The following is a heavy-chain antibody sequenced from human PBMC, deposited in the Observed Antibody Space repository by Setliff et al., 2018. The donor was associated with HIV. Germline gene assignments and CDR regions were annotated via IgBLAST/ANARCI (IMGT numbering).Heavy chain of an antibody. CDR3: ASELQGHSSSWPNY. V-gene: IGHV4-39*07. D-gene: IGHD6-13*01. CDR2: IYYSYSSGST. Sequence: SETLSLTCTVSAGSISSRNYYWGWIRQPPGKGLEWIGSIYYSYSSGSTYYNPSLKSRVTISVDTSKNQFSLKLRSVTAADPAVYYCASELQGHSSSWPNYWGQGTLVTVSS. J-gene: IGHJ4*02. CDR1: AGSISSRNYY.